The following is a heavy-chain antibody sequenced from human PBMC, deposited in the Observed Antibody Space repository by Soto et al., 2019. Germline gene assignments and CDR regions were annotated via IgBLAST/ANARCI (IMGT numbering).Heavy chain of an antibody. CDR3: ARDPSVTTTWVFDY. V-gene: IGHV1-18*01. CDR1: GYTFTSYD. Sequence: QVQLVQSGAEVKKPGASVELSCKASGYTFTSYDISWVRQAPGQGLEWMGWISAYNGNTNYAQKLQGRVTMTTDTSTSTVYMELRSLRSDDTAVYYCARDPSVTTTWVFDYWGQGTLVTVSS. J-gene: IGHJ4*02. D-gene: IGHD4-17*01. CDR2: ISAYNGNT.